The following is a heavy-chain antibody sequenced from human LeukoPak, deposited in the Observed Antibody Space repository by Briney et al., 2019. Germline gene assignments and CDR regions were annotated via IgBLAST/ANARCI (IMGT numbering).Heavy chain of an antibody. CDR2: INPSGGST. CDR3: ARDGGYGGGLRGGDY. V-gene: IGHV1-46*01. CDR1: GYTLTELS. D-gene: IGHD1-26*01. J-gene: IGHJ4*02. Sequence: ASVKVSCKVSGYTLTELSMHWVRQAPGQGLEWMGIINPSGGSTSYAQKFQGRVTMTRDMSTSTVYMELSSLRSEDTAVYYCARDGGYGGGLRGGDYWGQGTLVTVSS.